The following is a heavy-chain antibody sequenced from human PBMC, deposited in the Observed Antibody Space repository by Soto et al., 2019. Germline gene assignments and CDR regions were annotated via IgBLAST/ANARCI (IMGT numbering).Heavy chain of an antibody. CDR2: IYQSGVT. V-gene: IGHV4-30-2*01. D-gene: IGHD6-19*01. CDR1: GDSYSISTYS. CDR3: AGMPYTSGLRFDP. J-gene: IGHJ5*02. Sequence: SETLSLTCTMSGDSYSISTYSWIWIRQPPGKALQWIGFIYQSGVTSYNPSLASRVSISLDRSNNQCSLKLKSVTAADTAVYFCAGMPYTSGLRFDPWGPGTLVTVSS.